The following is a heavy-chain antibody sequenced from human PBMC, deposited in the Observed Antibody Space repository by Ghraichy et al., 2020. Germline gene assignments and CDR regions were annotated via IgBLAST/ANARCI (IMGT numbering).Heavy chain of an antibody. D-gene: IGHD6-6*01. V-gene: IGHV3-23*01. CDR2: ISCSGGST. CDR3: AKDRSIAARPDDYFDY. CDR1: GFTFSSYA. Sequence: GGSLRLSCAASGFTFSSYAMSWVRQAPGKGLEWVSAISCSGGSTYYADSVKGRFTISRDNSKNTLYLQMNSLRAEDTAVYYCAKDRSIAARPDDYFDYWGQGTLVTVSS. J-gene: IGHJ4*02.